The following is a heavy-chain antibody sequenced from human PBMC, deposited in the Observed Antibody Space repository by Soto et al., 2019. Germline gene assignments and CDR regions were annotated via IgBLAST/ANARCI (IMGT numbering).Heavy chain of an antibody. CDR2: VWYDGSGK. D-gene: IGHD1-26*01. J-gene: IGHJ5*02. Sequence: PGRSLSRSCAASGFAFSSYGMRWVRQAPGKGLAWVAVVWYDGSGKCYAGSVKGRFTISRDNSKHKLYGQMNNRTAEDTAVPYCPSGVGDAASGQGTLLNVSS. V-gene: IGHV3-33*01. CDR1: GFAFSSYG. CDR3: PSGVGDAA.